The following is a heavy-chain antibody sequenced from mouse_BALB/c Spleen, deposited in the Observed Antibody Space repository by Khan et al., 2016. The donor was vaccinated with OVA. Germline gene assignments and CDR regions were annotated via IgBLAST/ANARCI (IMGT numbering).Heavy chain of an antibody. CDR2: INPSNGGT. D-gene: IGHD1-1*02. CDR1: GYTFTSYY. J-gene: IGHJ3*01. V-gene: IGHV1S81*02. Sequence: QMQLEESGAELVKPGASVRLSCKASGYTFTSYYLYWVKQRPGQGLEWIGDINPSNGGTNYNEKFKSKATLTVDKSSSTAYMQLSSLTSEDSAVYYCTRSVSGTFAYWGQGTLVTVSA. CDR3: TRSVSGTFAY.